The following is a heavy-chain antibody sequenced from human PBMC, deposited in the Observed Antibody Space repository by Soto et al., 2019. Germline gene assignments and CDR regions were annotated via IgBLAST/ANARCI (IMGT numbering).Heavy chain of an antibody. Sequence: QVQLQESGPGLVKPSQTLYLTCTVSGGSISSGGYYWSWLRQHPGKGLEGIGYIYYSGSTYYNPSLKSRVTISVDKSKTQFSLKLSSVTAADTAVYYCARASAGYCSGGSCYPDAFDIWGQGTMVTVSS. CDR3: ARASAGYCSGGSCYPDAFDI. V-gene: IGHV4-31*03. CDR2: IYYSGST. D-gene: IGHD2-15*01. J-gene: IGHJ3*02. CDR1: GGSISSGGYY.